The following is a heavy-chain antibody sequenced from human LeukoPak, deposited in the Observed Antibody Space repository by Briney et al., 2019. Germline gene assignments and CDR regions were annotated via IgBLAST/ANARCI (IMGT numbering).Heavy chain of an antibody. CDR3: ARAGSGSDYFDY. CDR2: ISYDGSNK. CDR1: GFTFSSYA. Sequence: GGSLRLSCAASGFTFSSYAMHWVRQAPGKGLEWVAVISYDGSNKYYADSVKGRFTISRDNSKNTLYLQMNSLRAEDTAVYYCARAGSGSDYFDYWGQGTLVTVSS. J-gene: IGHJ4*02. V-gene: IGHV3-30-3*01. D-gene: IGHD3-10*01.